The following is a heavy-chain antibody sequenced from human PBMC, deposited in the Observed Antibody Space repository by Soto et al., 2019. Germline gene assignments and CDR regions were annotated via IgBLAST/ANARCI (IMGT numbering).Heavy chain of an antibody. CDR2: ILSSSGSI. CDR3: ARDSREQLVRRGFYYYYMDV. CDR1: GVTFSSFS. D-gene: IGHD6-6*01. V-gene: IGHV3-21*01. Sequence: VQLVESGGGLVKPGGSLRLSCAASGVTFSSFSFNWVRQAPGKGLEWVSFILSSSGSIYYADSVKGRFTISRDNAKNSLYLQMNSLKDEDTAVYYCARDSREQLVRRGFYYYYMDVWGKGTTVTVSS. J-gene: IGHJ6*03.